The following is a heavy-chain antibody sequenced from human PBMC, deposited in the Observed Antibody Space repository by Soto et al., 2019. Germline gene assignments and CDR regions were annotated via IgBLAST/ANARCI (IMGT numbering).Heavy chain of an antibody. CDR3: ARDLYGSGSYYYYYGMDV. Sequence: LRLSCAASGFTFSDYYMSWIRQAPGKGLEWVSYISSSSSYTNYADSVKGRFTISRDNAKNSLYLQMNSLRAEDTAVYYCARDLYGSGSYYYYYGMDVWGQGTTVTVSS. CDR1: GFTFSDYY. J-gene: IGHJ6*02. CDR2: ISSSSSYT. D-gene: IGHD3-10*01. V-gene: IGHV3-11*06.